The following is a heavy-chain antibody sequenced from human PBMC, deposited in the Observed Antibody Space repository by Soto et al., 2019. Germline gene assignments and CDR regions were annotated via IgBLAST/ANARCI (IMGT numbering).Heavy chain of an antibody. J-gene: IGHJ4*02. V-gene: IGHV4-34*01. CDR3: ARASRDWVYYFDY. CDR2: INHSGST. D-gene: IGHD3-9*01. Sequence: SETLSLTCAVYGGSFSGYYWSWIRQPPGKGLEWIGEINHSGSTNYNPSLKSRVTISVDTSKNQFSLKLSSVTAADTAVYYCARASRDWVYYFDYWGQGTLVTVSS. CDR1: GGSFSGYY.